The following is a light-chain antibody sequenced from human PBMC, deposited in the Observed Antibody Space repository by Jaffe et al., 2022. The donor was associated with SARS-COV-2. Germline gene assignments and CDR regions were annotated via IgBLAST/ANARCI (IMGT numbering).Light chain of an antibody. CDR3: QQYGTSPKT. V-gene: IGKV3-20*01. J-gene: IGKJ2*01. CDR2: GAS. CDR1: QSVASSY. Sequence: EIVLTQSPGTLSLSPGERATLSCRASQSVASSYLAWYQQKPGQAPRLLIYGASSRATGIPDRFSGSGSETDFTLTISRLEPEDFAVYYCQQYGTSPKTFGQGTNLEIK.